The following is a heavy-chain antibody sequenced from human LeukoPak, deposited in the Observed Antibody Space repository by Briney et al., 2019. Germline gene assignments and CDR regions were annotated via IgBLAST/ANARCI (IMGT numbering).Heavy chain of an antibody. Sequence: SGTLSQTCAGCGGTFSGYYWSWLRQPPGKGLEWIGEINHSGSTNYNPSRKSRGTISVDPCKNQLSVELGSETAGDTGVDYCARDTRRKVVPAAMLDYWGQGTLVTVSS. CDR3: ARDTRRKVVPAAMLDY. D-gene: IGHD2-2*01. CDR2: INHSGST. CDR1: GGTFSGYY. J-gene: IGHJ4*02. V-gene: IGHV4-34*08.